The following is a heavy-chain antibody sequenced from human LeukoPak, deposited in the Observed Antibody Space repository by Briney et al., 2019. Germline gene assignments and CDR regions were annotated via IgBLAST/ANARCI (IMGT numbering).Heavy chain of an antibody. CDR2: INPNSGGT. J-gene: IGHJ6*03. CDR1: GYTFTGYY. D-gene: IGHD3-22*01. V-gene: IGHV1-2*02. Sequence: GASVKVSCKASGYTFTGYYMHWVRQAPGQGLEWMGWINPNSGGTNYAQKFQGRVTMTRDTSISTAYMELSRLRSDDTAVYYCARSIGQYYDSSGYYTDYHYYMDVWGKGTTVTVSS. CDR3: ARSIGQYYDSSGYYTDYHYYMDV.